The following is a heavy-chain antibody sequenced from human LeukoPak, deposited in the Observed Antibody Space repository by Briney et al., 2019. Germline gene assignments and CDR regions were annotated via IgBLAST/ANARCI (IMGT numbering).Heavy chain of an antibody. CDR2: IYYSGST. J-gene: IGHJ4*02. V-gene: IGHV4-30-4*07. D-gene: IGHD1-7*01. CDR3: ARDSLELGYFDY. CDR1: GGSISSGGYS. Sequence: SGALSLTCAVSGGSISSGGYSWSWIRQPPGKGLEWIGYIYYSGSTYYNPSLKSRVTISVDTSKNQFSLKLSSVTAADTAVYYCARDSLELGYFDYWGQGTLVTVSS.